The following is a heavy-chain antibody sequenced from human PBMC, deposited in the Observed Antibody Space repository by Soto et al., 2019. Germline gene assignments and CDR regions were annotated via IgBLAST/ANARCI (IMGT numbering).Heavy chain of an antibody. CDR2: INHSGST. Sequence: PSETLSLTCAVYGGSFSGYYWSWIRQPPGKGLEWIGEINHSGSTNYNPSLKSRVTISVDTSKNQFSLKLSSVTAADTAVYYCARGFNVDIVATPPPDYFDYWGQGTLVTVSS. J-gene: IGHJ4*02. CDR1: GGSFSGYY. V-gene: IGHV4-34*01. D-gene: IGHD5-12*01. CDR3: ARGFNVDIVATPPPDYFDY.